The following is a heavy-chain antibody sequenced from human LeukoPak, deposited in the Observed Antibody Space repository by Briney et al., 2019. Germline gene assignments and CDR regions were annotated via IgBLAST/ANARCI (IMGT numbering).Heavy chain of an antibody. V-gene: IGHV3-48*02. CDR1: GFIFSSYP. D-gene: IGHD1-1*01. CDR2: INSDTNIT. J-gene: IGHJ4*02. CDR3: VRDHDWSFDL. Sequence: GGPLRLSCVASGFIFSSYPMNWVRQAPGKGLEWVSHINSDTNITPYTASVSGRFTISRDNANNSLYLHVNSLRDEDTAVHYCVRDHDWSFDLWGQGALVTASS.